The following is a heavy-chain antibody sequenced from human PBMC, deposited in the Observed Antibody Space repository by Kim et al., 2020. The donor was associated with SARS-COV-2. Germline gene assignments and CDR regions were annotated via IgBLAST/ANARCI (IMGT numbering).Heavy chain of an antibody. D-gene: IGHD2-21*01. V-gene: IGHV3-48*02. Sequence: GGSLRLSCAASGFTFSSYSMNWVRQAPGKGLEWVSYISSSSSTIYYADSVKGRFTISRDNAKNSLYLQMNSLRDEDTAVYYCARRGGDGYNSDGYYFDYWGQGTLVTVSS. CDR2: ISSSSSTI. CDR3: ARRGGDGYNSDGYYFDY. CDR1: GFTFSSYS. J-gene: IGHJ4*02.